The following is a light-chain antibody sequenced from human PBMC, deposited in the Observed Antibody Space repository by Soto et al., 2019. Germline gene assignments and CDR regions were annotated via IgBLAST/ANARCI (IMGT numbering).Light chain of an antibody. CDR1: STDVGSYNL. CDR3: CTYAGSTSYL. J-gene: IGLJ1*01. Sequence: QSVLTQPASVSGSPGQSITISCTGSSTDVGSYNLVSWYQQHPGKAPKLILYEGSKRPSGVSNRFSGSKSGNTASLTISGLQAEAEADYFCCTYAGSTSYLFGTGTKLTVL. V-gene: IGLV2-23*01. CDR2: EGS.